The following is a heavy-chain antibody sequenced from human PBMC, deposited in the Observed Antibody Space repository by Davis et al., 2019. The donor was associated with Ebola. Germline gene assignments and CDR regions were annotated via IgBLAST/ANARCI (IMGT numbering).Heavy chain of an antibody. V-gene: IGHV4-34*01. CDR2: INHSGSS. CDR3: ARGNRGGYSYGPGLFTFDY. J-gene: IGHJ4*02. Sequence: SETLSLTCAVYGESFSGYYWSWIRQPLGKGLEWIGEINHSGSSNYNPSLKSRVTISVDTSKNQFSLKLSSVTAADTAVYYCARGNRGGYSYGPGLFTFDYWGQGTLVTVSS. D-gene: IGHD5-18*01. CDR1: GESFSGYY.